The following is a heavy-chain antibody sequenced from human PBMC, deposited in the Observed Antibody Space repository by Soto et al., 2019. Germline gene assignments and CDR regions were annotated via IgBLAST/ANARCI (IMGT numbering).Heavy chain of an antibody. CDR3: ARRGKQWLRAYYFDY. V-gene: IGHV4-34*01. D-gene: IGHD6-19*01. CDR2: INHSGST. Sequence: SETLSLTCAVYGGSFSGYYWSWIRQPPGKGLEWIGEINHSGSTNYNPSLKSRVTISVDTSKNQFSLKLSSVTAADTAVYYCARRGKQWLRAYYFDYWGQGTLVTVSS. CDR1: GGSFSGYY. J-gene: IGHJ4*02.